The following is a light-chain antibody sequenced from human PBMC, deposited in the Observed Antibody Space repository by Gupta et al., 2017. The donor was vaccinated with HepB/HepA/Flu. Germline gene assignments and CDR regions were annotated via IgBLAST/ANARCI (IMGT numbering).Light chain of an antibody. CDR1: QSISDF. CDR3: QQNYRSPHT. Sequence: DIQMTQSPSSLSASVGDRINISCRASQSISDFLNWYQQRPGKAPKLLIYAASTLQTGVPSEFSGSGSGTDFTLTIGSLQTEDVATYYCQQNYRSPHTFGPGTIV. J-gene: IGKJ3*01. V-gene: IGKV1-39*01. CDR2: AAS.